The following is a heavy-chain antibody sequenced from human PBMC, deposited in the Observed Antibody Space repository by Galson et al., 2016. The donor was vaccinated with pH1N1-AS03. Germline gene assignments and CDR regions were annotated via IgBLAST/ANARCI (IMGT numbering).Heavy chain of an antibody. V-gene: IGHV3-30*18. D-gene: IGHD3-10*01. CDR3: AKEITMVRGVLYWGAPQDNHNKYGMDA. Sequence: SLRLSCAASGFTFNGYDMHWVRQAPGKGLEWVAVISSDGSNKYYADSVKGRFPISRDNYKNTLFLQMGSLRPEDTAVYYCAKEITMVRGVLYWGAPQDNHNKYGMDAWGQGTTVTVSS. CDR1: GFTFNGYD. J-gene: IGHJ6*02. CDR2: ISSDGSNK.